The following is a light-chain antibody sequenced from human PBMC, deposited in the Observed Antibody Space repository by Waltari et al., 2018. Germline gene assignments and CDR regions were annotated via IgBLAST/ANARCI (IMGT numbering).Light chain of an antibody. V-gene: IGLV1-47*01. CDR3: ASWDDSHYV. CDR1: HSNLGSNY. J-gene: IGLJ1*01. CDR2: RNN. Sequence: QSVLTQPPSASATPGQRVSISCSGSHSNLGSNYLYWYQQLPGTAPKLLIYRNNQRPSRVPDRFSASTYGTSASLAISELRSEDEGIYYCASWDDSHYVFGPGTTVSVL.